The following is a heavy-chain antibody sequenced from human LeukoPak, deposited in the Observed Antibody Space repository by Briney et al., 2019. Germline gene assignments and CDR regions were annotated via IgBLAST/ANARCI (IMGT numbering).Heavy chain of an antibody. CDR2: ISWDGGST. CDR3: AKGGLQGFDY. CDR1: GFTFDDYT. J-gene: IGHJ4*02. Sequence: GGSLRLSCAASGFTFDDYTMHWVRQAPGKGLEWVSLISWDGGSTYYADSVKGRFTISRDNSKNSLYLQMNSLRTEDTALYYCAKGGLQGFDYWGQGTLVTVSS. D-gene: IGHD5-24*01. V-gene: IGHV3-43*01.